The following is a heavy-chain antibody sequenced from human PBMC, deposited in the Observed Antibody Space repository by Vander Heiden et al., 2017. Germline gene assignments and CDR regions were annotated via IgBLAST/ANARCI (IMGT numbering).Heavy chain of an antibody. Sequence: EVRLLESGGGLVQPGGSLRLSCAPSGFPFSPYAMGWVRPTPGKGLEWVSTISGPGSATYYADSGRFTISRDNSENMVFLQMNSLGAEDTAVYYCGKAGLVRGSNFHSDAFDMWGQGTKVTVSS. J-gene: IGHJ3*02. CDR2: ISGPGSAT. CDR1: GFPFSPYA. V-gene: IGHV3-23*01. CDR3: GKAGLVRGSNFHSDAFDM. D-gene: IGHD3-10*01.